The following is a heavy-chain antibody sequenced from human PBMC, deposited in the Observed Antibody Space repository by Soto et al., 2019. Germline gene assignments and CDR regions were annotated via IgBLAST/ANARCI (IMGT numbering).Heavy chain of an antibody. CDR3: ARDSGEWEPVPNAFDI. CDR2: ISAYNGNT. CDR1: GYTFTSYG. Sequence: ASVKVSCKASGYTFTSYGISWVLEAPGEGLEWMGWISAYNGNTNYAQKLQGRVTMTTDTSTSTAYMELRSLRSDDTAVYYCARDSGEWEPVPNAFDIWGQGTMVTVSS. V-gene: IGHV1-18*04. D-gene: IGHD1-26*01. J-gene: IGHJ3*02.